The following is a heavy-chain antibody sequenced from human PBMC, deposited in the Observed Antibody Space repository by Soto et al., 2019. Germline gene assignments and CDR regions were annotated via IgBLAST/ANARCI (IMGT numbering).Heavy chain of an antibody. CDR3: ARTKGDSSGYYRLWFDY. V-gene: IGHV4-39*01. D-gene: IGHD3-22*01. CDR2: IYYSGST. J-gene: IGHJ4*02. CDR1: GGSISSSSYY. Sequence: KTSETLSLTCTVSGGSISSSSYYWGWIRQPPGKGLEWIGSIYYSGSTYYNPSLKSRVTISVDTSKNQFSLKLSSVTAADTAVYYCARTKGDSSGYYRLWFDYWGQGTLVTVSS.